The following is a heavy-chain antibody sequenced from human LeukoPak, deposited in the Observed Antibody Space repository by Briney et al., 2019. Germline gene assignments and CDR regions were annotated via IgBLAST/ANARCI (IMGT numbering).Heavy chain of an antibody. CDR2: ISSSGSTI. CDR1: GFTFSSYE. Sequence: GGSLRLSCAASGFTFSSYEMNWVRQAPGKGLEWVSYISSSGSTIYYADSVKGRFTVSRDNAENSLYLQMNSLRAEDTAVYYCARGSYRPDYWGQGALVTVSS. D-gene: IGHD1-26*01. J-gene: IGHJ4*02. V-gene: IGHV3-48*03. CDR3: ARGSYRPDY.